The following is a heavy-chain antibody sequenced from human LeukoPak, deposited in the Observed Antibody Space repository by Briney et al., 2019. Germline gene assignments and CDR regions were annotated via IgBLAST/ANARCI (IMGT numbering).Heavy chain of an antibody. Sequence: GGSLRLSCAASGFTFDDYGMHWVRQAPGKGLEWVSGINWNSGSIDYADSVEGRFTISRDNAKNSLYLQMNSLRAEDTALYYCVKRSGNYYYFDYWGQGTLVTVSS. CDR2: INWNSGSI. V-gene: IGHV3-9*01. CDR3: VKRSGNYYYFDY. CDR1: GFTFDDYG. D-gene: IGHD1-26*01. J-gene: IGHJ4*02.